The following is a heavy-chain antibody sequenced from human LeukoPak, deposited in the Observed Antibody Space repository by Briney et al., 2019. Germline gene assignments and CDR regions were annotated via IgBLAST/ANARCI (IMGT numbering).Heavy chain of an antibody. CDR2: IQNSAIYRAKI. CDR1: GGSISPYY. CDR3: ARLSSTLYYSMDV. Sequence: PSETVSLTCAVSGGSISPYYGTWIRQPPGKGLEWVGYIQNSAIYRAKIKSSPSLQSRVSLSIDSSKNQVSLTVNSVTAADTAVYYCARLSSTLYYSMDVWGPGTAVTVSS. V-gene: IGHV4-59*08. D-gene: IGHD6-6*01. J-gene: IGHJ6*02.